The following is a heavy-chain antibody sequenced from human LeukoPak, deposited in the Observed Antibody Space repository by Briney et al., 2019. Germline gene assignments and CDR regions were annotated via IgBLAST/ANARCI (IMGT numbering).Heavy chain of an antibody. V-gene: IGHV3-74*01. CDR1: GFTFSSYW. J-gene: IGHJ6*02. CDR3: ARRLVRASLRYGVYGMDV. Sequence: PGGSLRLSCAASGFTFSSYWMHWVRQAPGKGLVWVSRIYSDGSSTSYAGSVKGRFTISRDNAKNTLYLQMNSLRAEDTAVYYCARRLVRASLRYGVYGMDVWGQGTTVTVSS. CDR2: IYSDGSST. D-gene: IGHD3-9*01.